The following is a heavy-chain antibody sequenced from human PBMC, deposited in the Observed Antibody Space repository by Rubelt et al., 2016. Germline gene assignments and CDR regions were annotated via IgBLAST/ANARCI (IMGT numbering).Heavy chain of an antibody. J-gene: IGHJ5*02. Sequence: QLQLQESGPGLVKPSETLSLTCTVSGGSISGSNYYWGWIRQPPGKGLEWIGSIYYSGSTYYNPSLKSRVTMSVDPSKNQLSLKVSAGTAADTAVDYCARTVAGFFRRFDPWGQGTLVTVSS. D-gene: IGHD6-19*01. CDR1: GGSISGSNYY. CDR3: ARTVAGFFRRFDP. CDR2: IYYSGST. V-gene: IGHV4-39*01.